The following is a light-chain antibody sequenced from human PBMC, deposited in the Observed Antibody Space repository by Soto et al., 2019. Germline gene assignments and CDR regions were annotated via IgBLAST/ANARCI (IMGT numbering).Light chain of an antibody. CDR3: CSYTSSSTPGV. Sequence: QSVLTQPASVSGSPGQSITISCTGTSSDFGGYNYVSWYQQHPGKAPKLMIYDVSDRPSGVSNRFSASKSGNTASLTISGLQAEDEADYSCCSYTSSSTPGVFGTGTKVTAL. CDR2: DVS. CDR1: SSDFGGYNY. V-gene: IGLV2-14*03. J-gene: IGLJ1*01.